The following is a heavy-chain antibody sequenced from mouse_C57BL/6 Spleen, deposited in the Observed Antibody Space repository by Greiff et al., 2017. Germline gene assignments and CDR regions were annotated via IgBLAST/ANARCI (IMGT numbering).Heavy chain of an antibody. J-gene: IGHJ2*01. CDR3: ARNYYGSSLDY. D-gene: IGHD1-1*01. CDR1: GYTFTSYW. CDR2: IQPNSGST. Sequence: QVQLQQPGAELVKPGASVTLSCKASGYTFTSYWLHWVKQRPGQGLEWIGMIQPNSGSTNYNEKFKSKATLTVEKSSSTAYMQLSSLTSEDSAVYYCARNYYGSSLDYWGQGTTLTVSS. V-gene: IGHV1-64*01.